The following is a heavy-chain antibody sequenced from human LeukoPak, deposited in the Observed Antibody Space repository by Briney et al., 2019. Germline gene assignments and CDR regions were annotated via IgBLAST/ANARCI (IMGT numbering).Heavy chain of an antibody. D-gene: IGHD3-3*01. CDR2: IYYSGST. J-gene: IGHJ5*02. V-gene: IGHV4-39*07. CDR3: ARVEYYDFWSGYSTPNWFDP. Sequence: SETLSLTCTVSGGSISSSSYYWGWIRQPPGKGLEWIGSIYYSGSTYYNPSLKSRVTISVDTSKNQFSLKLSSVTAADTAVYYCARVEYYDFWSGYSTPNWFDPWGQGTLVTVSS. CDR1: GGSISSSSYY.